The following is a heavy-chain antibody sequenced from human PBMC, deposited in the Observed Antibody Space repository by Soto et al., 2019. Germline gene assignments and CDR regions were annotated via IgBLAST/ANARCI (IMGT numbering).Heavy chain of an antibody. CDR2: INPNSGGT. V-gene: IGHV1-2*04. J-gene: IGHJ4*02. Sequence: QVQLVQSGAEVKKPGASVKVSCKASGYTFTAYYMHWVRQAPGQGLEWMGWINPNSGGTNYAQKFQGWVTMTRDTSISTAYMELSRLRSEDTAVYYCARGRGLRYSDGYRYYCAYWGQGTLVTVSS. CDR1: GYTFTAYY. D-gene: IGHD5-18*01. CDR3: ARGRGLRYSDGYRYYCAY.